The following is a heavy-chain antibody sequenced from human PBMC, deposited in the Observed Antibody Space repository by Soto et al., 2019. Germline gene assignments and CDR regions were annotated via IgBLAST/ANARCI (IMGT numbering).Heavy chain of an antibody. Sequence: QLTLKESGPTLVKPTQTLTLTCTFSGFSLSTSGVGVGWIRQPPGKALEWLALIYWDDDKRYSPSLKSRLTITKDISKNQVVLTMTNMDPVDTATYYCAHTLVVVTAIPFDYWGQGTLVTVSS. CDR3: AHTLVVVTAIPFDY. D-gene: IGHD2-21*02. J-gene: IGHJ4*02. CDR2: IYWDDDK. CDR1: GFSLSTSGVG. V-gene: IGHV2-5*02.